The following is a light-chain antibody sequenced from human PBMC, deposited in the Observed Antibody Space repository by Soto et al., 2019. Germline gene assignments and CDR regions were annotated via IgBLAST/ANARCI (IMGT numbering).Light chain of an antibody. CDR3: CSYAGSITML. CDR2: DVD. Sequence: QSALTQPRSVSGSPGQSVTISCTGASSDVRGYNYVSWYQQHPGKAPKLIIYDVDKRPSGVPDRFSGSKSGNAASLTISGLQAEDEADYHCCSYAGSITMLIGGGTKLTVL. CDR1: SSDVRGYNY. J-gene: IGLJ2*01. V-gene: IGLV2-11*01.